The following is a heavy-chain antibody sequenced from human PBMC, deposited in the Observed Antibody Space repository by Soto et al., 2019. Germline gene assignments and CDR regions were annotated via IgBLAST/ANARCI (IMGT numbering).Heavy chain of an antibody. D-gene: IGHD3-3*01. CDR2: ISGSGGKT. J-gene: IGHJ6*02. V-gene: IGHV3-23*01. CDR3: AKDQGPTPRSHDFWGGSQSYYGMDV. CDR1: EFTFVNYV. Sequence: GGSLRLSCVAYEFTFVNYVVSWVRLAPGKGLEWVSAISGSGGKTYYAESVKGRFTISRDNSKNTLNLEMNSLRAEDTAVYFCAKDQGPTPRSHDFWGGSQSYYGMDVWGHGTTVTVSS.